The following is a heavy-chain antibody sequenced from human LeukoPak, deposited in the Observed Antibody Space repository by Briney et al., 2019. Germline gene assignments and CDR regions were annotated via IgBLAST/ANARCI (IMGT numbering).Heavy chain of an antibody. J-gene: IGHJ5*02. Sequence: PSETLSLTCTVSGGSISSYYWSWIRQPPGKGLEWIGYIYYSGSTNYNPSLKSRVTISVDTSKNQFSLKLSSVTAADTAVYYCAREEYSSWFDPWGQGTLVTVSS. CDR2: IYYSGST. CDR1: GGSISSYY. V-gene: IGHV4-59*01. CDR3: AREEYSSWFDP. D-gene: IGHD2/OR15-2a*01.